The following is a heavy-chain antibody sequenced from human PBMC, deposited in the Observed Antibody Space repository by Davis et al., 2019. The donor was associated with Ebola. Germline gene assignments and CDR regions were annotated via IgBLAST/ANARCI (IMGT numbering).Heavy chain of an antibody. J-gene: IGHJ3*02. CDR2: ISGSGGST. Sequence: GESLKISCAASGFTFSSYAMSWVRQAPGKGLEWVSAISGSGGSTYYAESVKGRFTISRDNSKNTLYLQMNSLRAEDTAVYYCTRVSPDEYRWFASDIWGQGTMVTVSS. CDR1: GFTFSSYA. CDR3: TRVSPDEYRWFASDI. D-gene: IGHD6-6*01. V-gene: IGHV3-23*01.